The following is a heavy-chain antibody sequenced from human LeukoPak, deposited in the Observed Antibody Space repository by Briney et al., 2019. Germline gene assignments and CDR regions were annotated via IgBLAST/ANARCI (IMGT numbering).Heavy chain of an antibody. CDR2: INPNSGGT. J-gene: IGHJ4*02. Sequence: ASVKVSCKASGGTFSSYAISWVRQAPGQGLEWMGWINPNSGGTNYAQKFQGRVTMTRDTSISTAYMELSRLRSDDTAVYYCAREGGVDTAMIDWGQGTLVTVSS. CDR3: AREGGVDTAMID. V-gene: IGHV1-2*02. CDR1: GGTFSSYA. D-gene: IGHD5-18*01.